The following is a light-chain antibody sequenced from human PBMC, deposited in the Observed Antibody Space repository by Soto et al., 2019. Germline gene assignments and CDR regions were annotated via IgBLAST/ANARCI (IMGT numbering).Light chain of an antibody. CDR2: GVS. V-gene: IGKV3-20*01. Sequence: EIVLTQSPGTLSLSPGERATLSCRASQSVNSRFLAWFQQRPGQAPSLLIYGVSRRATGIPDRFSGSGSGTDFTLIISRLEPEYFAVYYCQHYDGPPFTFGPGTKVDIK. CDR1: QSVNSRF. J-gene: IGKJ3*01. CDR3: QHYDGPPFT.